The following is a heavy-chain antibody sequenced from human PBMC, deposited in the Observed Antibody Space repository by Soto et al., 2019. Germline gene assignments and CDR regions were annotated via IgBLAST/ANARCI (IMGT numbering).Heavy chain of an antibody. D-gene: IGHD2-15*01. Sequence: QVQLQQWGAGLLKPSETLSLTCAVYGEALNGYYWSWIRQPPGKGLEWIGEINDSGRTNYNPSLRSXXTXSXXASSMQFSLRLNSVTAADTALYYCARGQWSDRFLNWGQGTLLTVSS. CDR1: GEALNGYY. CDR3: ARGQWSDRFLN. J-gene: IGHJ4*02. CDR2: INDSGRT. V-gene: IGHV4-34*01.